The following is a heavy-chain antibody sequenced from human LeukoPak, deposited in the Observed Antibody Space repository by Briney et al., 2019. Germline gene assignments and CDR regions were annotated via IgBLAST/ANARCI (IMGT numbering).Heavy chain of an antibody. Sequence: ASVKVSCKASGYTFTSYGISWVRQAPGQGLEWMGWISAHNGNTNYAQKLQGRVAMTTDTSTSTAYMELRSLRSDDTAVYYCARDGFVVPAAIELDYWGQGTLVTVPS. J-gene: IGHJ4*02. D-gene: IGHD2-2*01. CDR3: ARDGFVVPAAIELDY. V-gene: IGHV1-18*01. CDR2: ISAHNGNT. CDR1: GYTFTSYG.